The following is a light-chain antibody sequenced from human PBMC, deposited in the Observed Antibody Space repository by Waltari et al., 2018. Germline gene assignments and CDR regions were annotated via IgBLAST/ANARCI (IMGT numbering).Light chain of an antibody. V-gene: IGKV3-15*01. CDR1: QSLSMN. CDR2: AAS. CDR3: QQYSDWPPLT. J-gene: IGKJ4*01. Sequence: EILMTQSPGTLSVSPGETAPLSRRASQSLSMNLAWYQLKPGQAPRLLIYAASTGATGIPARFSGSGSGTEFTLTISSLQSEDFAVYYCQQYSDWPPLTFGGGTKVEIK.